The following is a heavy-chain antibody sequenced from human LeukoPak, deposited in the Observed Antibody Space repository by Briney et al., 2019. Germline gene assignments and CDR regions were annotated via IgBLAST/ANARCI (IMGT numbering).Heavy chain of an antibody. CDR2: IIPIFGTA. V-gene: IGHV1-69*05. Sequence: ASVKVSCKASGDTFSSYAISWVRQAPGQGLEWMGGIIPIFGTANYAQKFQGRVTITTDESTSTAYMELSSLRSEDTAVYYCARGANYYDSSGYFPTDPYYFDYWGQGTLVTVSS. D-gene: IGHD3-22*01. J-gene: IGHJ4*02. CDR3: ARGANYYDSSGYFPTDPYYFDY. CDR1: GDTFSSYA.